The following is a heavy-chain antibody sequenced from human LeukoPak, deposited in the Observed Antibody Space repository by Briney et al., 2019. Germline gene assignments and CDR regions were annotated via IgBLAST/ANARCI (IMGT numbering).Heavy chain of an antibody. CDR1: GFTFSSYS. J-gene: IGHJ6*03. Sequence: PGGSLRLSCAASGFTFSSYSMNWVRQAPGKGLEWVSSISSSSYIYYADSVKGRFTISRDNAKNSLYLQMNSLRAEDTAVYYCARDPYSGSYGNYYYYFMDVWGKGTTVTISS. CDR3: ARDPYSGSYGNYYYYFMDV. D-gene: IGHD1-26*01. V-gene: IGHV3-21*01. CDR2: ISSSSYI.